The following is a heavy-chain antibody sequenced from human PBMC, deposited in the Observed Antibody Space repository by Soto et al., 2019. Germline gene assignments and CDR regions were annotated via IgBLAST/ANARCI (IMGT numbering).Heavy chain of an antibody. J-gene: IGHJ5*02. D-gene: IGHD3-22*01. V-gene: IGHV4-31*03. CDR1: GGSISSGRYY. CDR3: ARDSSSAYYYL. Sequence: PSETLSLTCTVSGGSISSGRYYWNWIRQHPGKGLEWIGYIYYSGTIYYNPSLMSRVTISLDTSKNQFSLKLSSVTAADTAMYYCARDSSSAYYYLWGQGTLVT. CDR2: IYYSGTI.